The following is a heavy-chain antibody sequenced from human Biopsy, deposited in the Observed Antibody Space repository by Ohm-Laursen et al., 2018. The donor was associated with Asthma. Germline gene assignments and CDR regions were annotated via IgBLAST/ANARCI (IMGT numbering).Heavy chain of an antibody. V-gene: IGHV3-9*01. CDR2: ISWNSGTI. CDR1: GFSFDDYA. J-gene: IGHJ4*02. Sequence: SLRLSCAASGFSFDDYAMFWVRQAQGKGLEWVSGISWNSGTIGYAVSAKGRFTISRDKSENTLYLQMNSLRAEDTAVYYCAKDERLYYGSDSKYMQPVPLGDWGQGTLVIVSA. CDR3: AKDERLYYGSDSKYMQPVPLGD. D-gene: IGHD3-10*01.